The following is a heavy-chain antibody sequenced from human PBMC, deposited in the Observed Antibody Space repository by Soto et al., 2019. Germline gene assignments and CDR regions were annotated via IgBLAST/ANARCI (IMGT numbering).Heavy chain of an antibody. CDR3: ARVVGATPNDAFDI. Sequence: GGSLRLSCAASGFTFSSYGMHWVRQAPGKGLEWVAVIWYDGSNKYYADSVKGRFTISRDNSKNTLYLQMNSLRAEDTAVYYCARVVGATPNDAFDIWGQGTMVTVSS. CDR1: GFTFSSYG. V-gene: IGHV3-33*01. CDR2: IWYDGSNK. D-gene: IGHD1-26*01. J-gene: IGHJ3*02.